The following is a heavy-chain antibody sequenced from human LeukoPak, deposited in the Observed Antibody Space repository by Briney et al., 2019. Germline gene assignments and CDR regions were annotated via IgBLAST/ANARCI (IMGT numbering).Heavy chain of an antibody. CDR3: ARQGYGGHSQGAADY. V-gene: IGHV1-18*01. J-gene: IGHJ4*02. CDR2: ISAYNGNT. Sequence: ASVKVSCKASGYTFTSYGISWVRQAPGQGLEWMGWISAYNGNTNYAQKFQGRVTMTTDTSTSTAYMELRSLRSDDTAVYYCARQGYGGHSQGAADYWGQGTLVTVSS. CDR1: GYTFTSYG. D-gene: IGHD4-23*01.